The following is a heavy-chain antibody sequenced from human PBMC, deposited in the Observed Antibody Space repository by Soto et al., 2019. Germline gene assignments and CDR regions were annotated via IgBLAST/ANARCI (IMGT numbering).Heavy chain of an antibody. CDR3: AKLPWAHCGGIFDP. CDR2: IYYSGTT. Sequence: PSETLSLTCTVSGGSISNYYWSWIRQPPGKGLQWIGYIYYSGTTNYNPSLKSRVTISVDTSKNQFSLKLSSVTAADTAVYYCAKLPWAHCGGIFDPWGQGTLVTVSS. J-gene: IGHJ5*02. D-gene: IGHD2-15*01. V-gene: IGHV4-59*01. CDR1: GGSISNYY.